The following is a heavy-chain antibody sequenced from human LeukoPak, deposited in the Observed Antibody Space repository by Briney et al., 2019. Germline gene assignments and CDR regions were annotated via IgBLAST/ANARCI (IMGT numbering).Heavy chain of an antibody. CDR1: GGSISSGGYY. V-gene: IGHV4-31*03. CDR2: IYYSGST. CDR3: ARVDYGSGDY. D-gene: IGHD3-10*01. Sequence: PSETLSLTCTVSGGSISSGGYYWSWIRQHPGKGLEWIGYIYYSGSTYHNPSLKSRVTISVDTSKNQFSLKLSSVTAADTAVYYCARVDYGSGDYWGQGTLVTVSS. J-gene: IGHJ4*02.